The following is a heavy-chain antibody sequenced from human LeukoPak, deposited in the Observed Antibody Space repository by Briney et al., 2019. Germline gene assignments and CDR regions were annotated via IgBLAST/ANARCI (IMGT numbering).Heavy chain of an antibody. CDR2: IWYDGSNK. CDR3: ARDIVPPGIFWEF. Sequence: GRSLRLSCAASGFTFSSYGMHWVRQAPGKGLEWVAVIWYDGSNKYYADSVKGRFTISRDNSKNTLYLQMNSLRAEDTAVYYCARDIVPPGIFWEFWGQGSLVTVSS. CDR1: GFTFSSYG. D-gene: IGHD2-2*01. V-gene: IGHV3-33*01. J-gene: IGHJ4*02.